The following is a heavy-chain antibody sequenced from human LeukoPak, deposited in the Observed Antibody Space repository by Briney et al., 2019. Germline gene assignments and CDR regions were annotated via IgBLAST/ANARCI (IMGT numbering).Heavy chain of an antibody. CDR2: ISSSSSTI. CDR3: ARGGGSFDY. D-gene: IGHD4-23*01. J-gene: IGHJ4*02. CDR1: GFTFSSYS. Sequence: GGSLRLSCAASGFTFSSYSMNWVRQAPGKGLEWVSYISSSSSTIYYAGSVKGRFTISRDNAKNSLYLQMNSLRAEDTAVYYCARGGGSFDYWGQGTLVTVSS. V-gene: IGHV3-48*04.